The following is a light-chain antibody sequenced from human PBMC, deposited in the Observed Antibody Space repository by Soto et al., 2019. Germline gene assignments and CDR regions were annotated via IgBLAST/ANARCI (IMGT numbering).Light chain of an antibody. V-gene: IGKV1-39*01. Sequence: DIQMTQSRSSLSASVGDRVTISCRASQSISTYLNWYQQKPGKAPKLLIYAASSLQSGVPSRFSGSGSGTDFTLTISSLHPEDFATYYCQQLNSYPFTFGQGTRLEI. CDR2: AAS. CDR3: QQLNSYPFT. J-gene: IGKJ5*01. CDR1: QSISTY.